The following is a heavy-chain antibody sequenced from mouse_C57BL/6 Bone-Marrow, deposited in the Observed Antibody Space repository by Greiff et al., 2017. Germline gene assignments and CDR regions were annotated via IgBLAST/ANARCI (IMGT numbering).Heavy chain of an antibody. V-gene: IGHV5-6*01. Sequence: EVQLQESGGDLVKPGGSLKLSCEASGFTFSSYGMSWVRQTPGKRLEWVATISSGGSYTYYPHSVKGRFTLSRDNAKNTLYLQMSSLKSEDTSMYYCARNYDYYAMDYWGQGTSVTVSS. J-gene: IGHJ4*01. CDR3: ARNYDYYAMDY. CDR1: GFTFSSYG. CDR2: ISSGGSYT.